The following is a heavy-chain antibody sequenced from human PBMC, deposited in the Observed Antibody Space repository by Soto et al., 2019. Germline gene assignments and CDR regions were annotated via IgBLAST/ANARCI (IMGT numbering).Heavy chain of an antibody. CDR2: INPSGGST. CDR1: GYTFTSYY. D-gene: IGHD3-22*01. J-gene: IGHJ4*02. Sequence: ASVKVSCKASGYTFTSYYMHWLRHAPGQGLEWMGIINPSGGSTSYAQKFQGRVTMTRDTSTSTVYMELSSLRSEDTAVYYCARDQEVVTYLDYWGQGTLVTVSS. V-gene: IGHV1-46*01. CDR3: ARDQEVVTYLDY.